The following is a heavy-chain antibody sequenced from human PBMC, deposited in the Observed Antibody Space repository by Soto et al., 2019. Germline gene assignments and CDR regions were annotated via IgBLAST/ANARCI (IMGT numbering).Heavy chain of an antibody. V-gene: IGHV3-9*01. CDR3: VRSKGGYSYGTPFDY. CDR2: ISWNSGNI. D-gene: IGHD5-18*01. J-gene: IGHJ4*02. Sequence: EVQLEESGGALVQPGRSLRLSCAASGFTFDDYAMHWVRQVLGKGLEWVSSISWNSGNIGYADSVKGPFTTSRDNAKNSLYLQMNSLRPEDTALYYCVRSKGGYSYGTPFDYWGQGTLVTVSS. CDR1: GFTFDDYA.